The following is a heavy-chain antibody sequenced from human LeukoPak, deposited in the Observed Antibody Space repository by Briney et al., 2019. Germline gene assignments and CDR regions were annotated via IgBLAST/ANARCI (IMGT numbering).Heavy chain of an antibody. CDR2: IIPIFGTA. CDR1: GGTFSSYA. J-gene: IGHJ5*02. Sequence: SVKVSCKASGGTFSSYAISWVRQAPGQGLEWMGGIIPIFGTANYAQKFQGRVTITADESTSTAYMELSSLRSEDTAVYYCARDWTYDSSGYYPPHNWFDPWGQGTLVTVSS. CDR3: ARDWTYDSSGYYPPHNWFDP. V-gene: IGHV1-69*13. D-gene: IGHD3-22*01.